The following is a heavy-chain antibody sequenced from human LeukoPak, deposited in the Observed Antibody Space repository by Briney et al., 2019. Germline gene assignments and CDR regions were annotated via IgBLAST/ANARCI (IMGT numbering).Heavy chain of an antibody. D-gene: IGHD5-24*01. J-gene: IGHJ4*02. CDR1: GFTFSSYA. V-gene: IGHV3-23*01. CDR2: ISGSGGST. Sequence: GGSLRLSCAASGFTFSSYAMRWVRQAPGKGLEWVSTISGSGGSTYYADSVKGRFTISRDNSKNTLYLQLNSLRAEDTAVYYCAKYPLPREMATIYFDYWGQGTLVTVSS. CDR3: AKYPLPREMATIYFDY.